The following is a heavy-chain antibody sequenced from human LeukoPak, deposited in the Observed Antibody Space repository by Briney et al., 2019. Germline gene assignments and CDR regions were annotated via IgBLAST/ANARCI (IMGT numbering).Heavy chain of an antibody. CDR3: ARASYSGYDGSRFDY. CDR1: GGTFSSYA. V-gene: IGHV1-69*13. Sequence: GASVKVSCKASGGTFSSYAISWVRQAPGQGLEWMGGIIPTFGTANYAQKFQGRVTITADESTSTAYMELSSLRSEDTAVYYCARASYSGYDGSRFDYWGQGTLVTVSS. J-gene: IGHJ4*02. D-gene: IGHD5-12*01. CDR2: IIPTFGTA.